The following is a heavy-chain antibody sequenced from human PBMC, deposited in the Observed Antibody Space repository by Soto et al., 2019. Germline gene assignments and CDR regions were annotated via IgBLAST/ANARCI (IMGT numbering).Heavy chain of an antibody. V-gene: IGHV3-21*01. CDR2: ISSSSSYI. Sequence: GGSLRLSCAASGFTFSSYSMNWVRQAPGKGLEWVSSISSSSSYIYYADSVKGRFTISRDNAKNSLYLQMNSLRAEDTAVYYCAALRGPSYYYYYMDVWGKGTTVTVSS. CDR1: GFTFSSYS. CDR3: AALRGPSYYYYYMDV. J-gene: IGHJ6*03. D-gene: IGHD3-16*01.